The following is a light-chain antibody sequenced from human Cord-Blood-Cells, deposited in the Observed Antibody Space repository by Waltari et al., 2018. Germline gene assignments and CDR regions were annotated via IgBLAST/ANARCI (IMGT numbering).Light chain of an antibody. CDR3: QQYYSTPLT. Sequence: DIVMTQPPHSLAVSVGERAATSCKSTQSVLYSSNNKNYLAWYQQKPGQPPKLLIYWASTRESGVPDRFSGSGSGTDFTLTISSLQAEDVAVYYCQQYYSTPLTFGGGTKVEIK. CDR2: WAS. J-gene: IGKJ4*01. CDR1: QSVLYSSNNKNY. V-gene: IGKV4-1*01.